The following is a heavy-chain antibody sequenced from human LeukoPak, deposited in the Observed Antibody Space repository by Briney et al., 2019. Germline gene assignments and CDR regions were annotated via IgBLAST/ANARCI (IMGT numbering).Heavy chain of an antibody. Sequence: SETLSLTCTVSGDSISSSSYYWGGIRQPPGKGLEWIGRMHYGGSTYYNPSLKRRVTISVATSKRHFFLKLRSVTAADTAVYYCARLGYYDSSGDWVYWGEGTLVTVSS. CDR2: MHYGGST. CDR3: ARLGYYDSSGDWVY. CDR1: GDSISSSSYY. D-gene: IGHD3-22*01. V-gene: IGHV4-39*02. J-gene: IGHJ4*02.